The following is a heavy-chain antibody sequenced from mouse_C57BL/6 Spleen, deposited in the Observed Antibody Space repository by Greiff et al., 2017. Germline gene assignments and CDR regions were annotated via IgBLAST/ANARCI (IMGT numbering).Heavy chain of an antibody. CDR3: ARITTVVFDY. CDR1: GFTFSSYA. V-gene: IGHV5-4*01. D-gene: IGHD1-1*01. J-gene: IGHJ2*01. Sequence: DVQLQESGGGLVKPGGSLKLSCAASGFTFSSYAMSWVRQTPEKRLEWVATISDGGSYTYYPDNVKGRFTISRDNAKNNLYLQMSHLKSEDTAMYYCARITTVVFDYWGQGTTLTVSS. CDR2: ISDGGSYT.